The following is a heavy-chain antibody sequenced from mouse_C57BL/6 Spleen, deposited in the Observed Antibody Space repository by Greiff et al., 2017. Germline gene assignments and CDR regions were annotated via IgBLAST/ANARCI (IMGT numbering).Heavy chain of an antibody. D-gene: IGHD2-2*01. CDR1: GFTFSDYG. CDR3: ARPEASMFTTGAWFAY. Sequence: EVNVLESGGGLVQPGGSLTLSCAASGFTFSDYGMAWVRQAPRKGPAWVAFISNLAYSISYADTVTGRFPISRENAKNTLYLEMSSRRSEDTAMYYCARPEASMFTTGAWFAYWGQGTLVTVSA. V-gene: IGHV5-15*01. J-gene: IGHJ3*01. CDR2: ISNLAYSI.